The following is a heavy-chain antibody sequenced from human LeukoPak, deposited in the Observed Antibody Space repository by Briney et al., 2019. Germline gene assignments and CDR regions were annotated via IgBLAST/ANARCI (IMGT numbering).Heavy chain of an antibody. CDR1: GFIFSSHA. CDR3: AKVIAPSATAY. V-gene: IGHV3-23*01. J-gene: IGHJ4*02. D-gene: IGHD6-13*01. Sequence: GGSLRLSCVASGFIFSSHAMSWVRQAPGKGLEWVSGISGSGGSAYYADSVKGRFTISRDNSKNTLHLQMNSLRAEDTAVYYCAKVIAPSATAYWGQGTLVTVPS. CDR2: ISGSGGSA.